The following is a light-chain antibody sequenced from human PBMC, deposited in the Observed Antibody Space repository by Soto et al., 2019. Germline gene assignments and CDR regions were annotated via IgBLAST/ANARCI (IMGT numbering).Light chain of an antibody. J-gene: IGKJ3*01. CDR1: QGLSSS. CDR3: QEYHSPPFP. V-gene: IGKV1-27*01. Sequence: DIQMTQSPSSLSASVGDTVTITCRASQGLSSSLACYQQKAGKVPDLLIYAASTLQSGVTSHFSGSGSGTDFTLTISSLQPEDVATYYCQEYHSPPFPFGPGTRVEI. CDR2: AAS.